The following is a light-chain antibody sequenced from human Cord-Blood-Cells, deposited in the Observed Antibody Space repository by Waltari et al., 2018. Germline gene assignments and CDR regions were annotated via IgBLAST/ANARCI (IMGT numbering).Light chain of an antibody. V-gene: IGLV3-19*01. CDR1: SLRSYY. CDR2: GKN. CDR3: NSRDSSGNHVV. J-gene: IGLJ2*01. Sequence: SSELTQDPAVSVALGQTVRITCQGDSLRSYYASWYQQKPGKAPVLVIYGKNNRPSGIPDRFSCSSSGNTASLTITGAQAEDEADYYCNSRDSSGNHVVFGGGTKLTVL.